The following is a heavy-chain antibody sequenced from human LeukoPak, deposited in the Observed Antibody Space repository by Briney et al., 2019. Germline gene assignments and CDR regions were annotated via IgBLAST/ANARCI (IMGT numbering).Heavy chain of an antibody. CDR1: GGSFSGYY. Sequence: SETLSLTCAVYGGSFSGYYWSWIRQPAGKGLEWIGRIYSSGTTNYNPSLKSRVTMSVDTSKNQFSLNLSSVTAADTAVYYCARGSSGWYSIDYWGQGTLVTVSS. J-gene: IGHJ4*02. V-gene: IGHV4-59*10. CDR3: ARGSSGWYSIDY. CDR2: IYSSGTT. D-gene: IGHD6-19*01.